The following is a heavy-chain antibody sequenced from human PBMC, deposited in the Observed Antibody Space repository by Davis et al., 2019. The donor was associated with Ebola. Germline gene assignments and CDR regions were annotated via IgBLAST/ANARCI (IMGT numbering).Heavy chain of an antibody. D-gene: IGHD3-22*01. Sequence: ASVKVSCKASGYTFTSYDINWVRQATGQGLEWMGWMNPNSGNTGYAQKLQGRVTMTTDTSTSTAYMELRSLRSDDTAVYYCARSITMIVGTNWFDPWGQGTLVTVSS. CDR2: MNPNSGNT. CDR3: ARSITMIVGTNWFDP. J-gene: IGHJ5*02. CDR1: GYTFTSYD. V-gene: IGHV1-8*01.